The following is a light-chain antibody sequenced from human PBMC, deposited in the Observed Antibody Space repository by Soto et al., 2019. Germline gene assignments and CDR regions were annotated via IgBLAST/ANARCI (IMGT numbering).Light chain of an antibody. CDR2: GNS. J-gene: IGLJ2*01. CDR1: SSNIGAGYD. V-gene: IGLV1-40*01. Sequence: QSVLTQPPSVSGAPGQRVTISCTGSSSNIGAGYDVHWYQQIPGTAPKLLIYGNSNRPSGVPDRFSGSKSGTSASLAITGLQAEDEADYYCQSFDSSLRGNVVFGGGTKLTVL. CDR3: QSFDSSLRGNVV.